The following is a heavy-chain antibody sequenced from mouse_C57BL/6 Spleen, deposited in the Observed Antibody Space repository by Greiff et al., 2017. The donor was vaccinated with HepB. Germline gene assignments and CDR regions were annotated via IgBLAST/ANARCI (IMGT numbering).Heavy chain of an antibody. CDR2: IYPGDGDT. CDR1: GYAFSSSW. V-gene: IGHV1-82*01. D-gene: IGHD2-4*01. J-gene: IGHJ3*01. Sequence: QVQLKESGPELVKPGASVKISCKASGYAFSSSWMNWVKQRPGKGLEWIGRIYPGDGDTNYNGKFKGKATLTADKSSSTAYMQLSSLTSGDSAVYCCASGVNYYDYGFAYWGQGTLVTVAA. CDR3: ASGVNYYDYGFAY.